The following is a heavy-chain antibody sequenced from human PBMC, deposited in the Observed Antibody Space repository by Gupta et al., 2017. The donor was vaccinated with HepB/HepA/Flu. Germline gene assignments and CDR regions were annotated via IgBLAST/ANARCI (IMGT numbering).Heavy chain of an antibody. CDR3: ALQNGVY. J-gene: IGHJ4*02. D-gene: IGHD2-8*01. Sequence: QVQLVQSGTEVRKPGASVKVSCKVSGYTFTGYHMSWVRQAPGQGLEWGGWINPNRVVTNSAQKFQGRVTITRDMSITTLYLELNGLRSDDTAFNYGALQNGVYWGQGTRVTVS. V-gene: IGHV1-2*02. CDR2: INPNRVVT. CDR1: GYTFTGYH.